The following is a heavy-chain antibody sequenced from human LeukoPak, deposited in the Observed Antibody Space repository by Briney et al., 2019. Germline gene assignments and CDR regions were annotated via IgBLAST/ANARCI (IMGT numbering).Heavy chain of an antibody. D-gene: IGHD3-10*01. CDR3: ARDSGTTGEVKFDP. V-gene: IGHV4-34*01. Sequence: SETLSLTCTVSGGSISSYYWSWIRQPPGKGLEWIGEINHSGSTYYNPSLKSRVTISVDTSKNQFPLKLSSVTAADTAVYYCARDSGTTGEVKFDPWGQGTLVTVSS. CDR2: INHSGST. J-gene: IGHJ5*02. CDR1: GGSISSYY.